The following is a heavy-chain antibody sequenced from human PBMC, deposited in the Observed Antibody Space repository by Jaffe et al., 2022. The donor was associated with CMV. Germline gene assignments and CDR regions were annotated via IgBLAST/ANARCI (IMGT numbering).Heavy chain of an antibody. Sequence: EVQLVESGGGLVQPGGSLRLSCAASGFTFSTHGMTWVRQAPGKGLEWVSHITGSSSVIFYADSVKGRFTISRDNAKNSLYLQMNSLRDEDTAVYYCARESYISFFVDYWGQGTLVTVSS. CDR1: GFTFSTHG. CDR3: ARESYISFFVDY. V-gene: IGHV3-48*02. CDR2: ITGSSSVI. D-gene: IGHD2-2*02. J-gene: IGHJ4*02.